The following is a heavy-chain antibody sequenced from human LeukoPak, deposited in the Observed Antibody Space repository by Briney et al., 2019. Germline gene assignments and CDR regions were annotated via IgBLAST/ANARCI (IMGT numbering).Heavy chain of an antibody. CDR3: ARVSDDSGWNFDY. CDR2: INAGNGNR. Sequence: ASVKVSCKASGYTFTSYGIHWVRQAPGQGLEWMAWINAGNGNRKYSQKFQDRVTITRDPSATTAYMELNSLTSEDTAVYYCARVSDDSGWNFDYWGQGTLVTVSS. J-gene: IGHJ4*02. V-gene: IGHV1-3*01. CDR1: GYTFTSYG. D-gene: IGHD6-19*01.